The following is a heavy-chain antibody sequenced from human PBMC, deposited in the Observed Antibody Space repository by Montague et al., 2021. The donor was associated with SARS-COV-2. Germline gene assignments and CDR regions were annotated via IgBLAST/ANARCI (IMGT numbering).Heavy chain of an antibody. CDR2: TYYRSEWYN. CDR3: ARIPVGSKYYFDF. CDR1: GDSVASNIAR. J-gene: IGHJ4*02. V-gene: IGHV6-1*01. D-gene: IGHD2-2*01. Sequence: CAISGDSVASNIARRNWIRQSPARGFEWLGRTYYRSEWYNDYAESVKSRITTDPDTSKHQFSLHLNSVTPEDTAVYYCARIPVGSKYYFDFWGQGTLVTVSS.